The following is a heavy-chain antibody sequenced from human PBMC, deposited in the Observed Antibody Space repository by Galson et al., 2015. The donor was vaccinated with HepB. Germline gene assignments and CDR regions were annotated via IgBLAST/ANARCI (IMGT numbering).Heavy chain of an antibody. CDR1: GFTFSSYG. D-gene: IGHD2-15*01. J-gene: IGHJ1*01. V-gene: IGHV3-30*18. Sequence: SLRLSCAASGFTFSSYGMHWVRQAPGKGLEWVAGISYDGSNKYYADSVKGRFTISRDNSKNTLYLQMNSLRAEDTAVYYCAKDPAYCSGGSCYPPGYFQHWGQGTLVTVSS. CDR2: ISYDGSNK. CDR3: AKDPAYCSGGSCYPPGYFQH.